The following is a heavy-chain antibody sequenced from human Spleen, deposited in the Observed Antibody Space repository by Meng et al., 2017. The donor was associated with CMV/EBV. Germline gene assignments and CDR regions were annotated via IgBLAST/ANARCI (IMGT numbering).Heavy chain of an antibody. V-gene: IGHV3-66*01. J-gene: IGHJ4*02. CDR3: ARGLLVASWIN. CDR2: ISSGGFT. D-gene: IGHD5-12*01. CDR1: GFSVSGYY. Sequence: GESLKISCAASGFSVSGYYMSWVRQAPGRGLEFVSVISSGGFTYYTDSVKGRLTISRDNAENSLYLQMNSLRAEDTAVYYCARGLLVASWINWGQGALVTVSS.